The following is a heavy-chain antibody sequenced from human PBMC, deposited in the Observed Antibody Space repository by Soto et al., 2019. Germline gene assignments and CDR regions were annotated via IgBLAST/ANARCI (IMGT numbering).Heavy chain of an antibody. Sequence: QVQLVQSGAEVKKPGASVKVSCKASGYTFTGYYMHWVRQAPGQGLEWIGWINPNSGGTNYAQKFQGWVTMTRDTSISTAYMELSRLSSDDTAVYYCAIQVAAAGSYYYYGMEVWGQGTTVTVSS. CDR1: GYTFTGYY. D-gene: IGHD6-13*01. J-gene: IGHJ6*02. CDR3: AIQVAAAGSYYYYGMEV. V-gene: IGHV1-2*04. CDR2: INPNSGGT.